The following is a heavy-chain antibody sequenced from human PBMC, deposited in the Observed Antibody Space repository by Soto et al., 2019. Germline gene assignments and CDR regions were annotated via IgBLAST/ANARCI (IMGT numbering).Heavy chain of an antibody. CDR1: GGSVTTSDYS. CDR2: VYYSGST. CDR3: ARQWGNWYWAFNV. J-gene: IGHJ3*01. V-gene: IGHV4-39*01. D-gene: IGHD6-13*01. Sequence: QLQLQESGPGLVKSSETLSLTCTVSGGSVTTSDYSWGWIRQPPGKGLEWIGSVYYSGSTHYNPSLESRVTLSVDTSKNQFSLKSNSVTAADTAVYYCARQWGNWYWAFNVWGQGTMVTVSS.